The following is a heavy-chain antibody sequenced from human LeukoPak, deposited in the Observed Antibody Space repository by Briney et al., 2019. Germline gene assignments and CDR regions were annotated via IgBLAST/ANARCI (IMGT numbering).Heavy chain of an antibody. V-gene: IGHV1-2*04. CDR1: GYTFTGYY. J-gene: IGHJ4*02. CDR3: ARDKYYYGSGTFYSSAVFDY. D-gene: IGHD3-10*01. Sequence: ASVKVSCKASGYTFTGYYMHWVRQAPGQGLEWMGWINPNSGGTNYAQKFQDWVTMTRDTSTSTAYMELSRLGSGDTAVYYCARDKYYYGSGTFYSSAVFDYWGQGTLVAVSS. CDR2: INPNSGGT.